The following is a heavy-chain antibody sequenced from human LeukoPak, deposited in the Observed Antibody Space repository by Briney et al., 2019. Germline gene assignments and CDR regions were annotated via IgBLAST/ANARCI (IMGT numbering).Heavy chain of an antibody. J-gene: IGHJ4*02. D-gene: IGHD3-10*01. CDR1: GYTFTTYS. Sequence: SVKVSCKASGYTFTTYSAHWVRQAPGQGLEWMGRIIPIPGMANYAQKFQGRVTITADSSTSTAYMEVSSLRSEDTAVYYCARAVVVARGLMAYFDYWGQGTLVTVSS. CDR2: IIPIPGMA. V-gene: IGHV1-69*04. CDR3: ARAVVVARGLMAYFDY.